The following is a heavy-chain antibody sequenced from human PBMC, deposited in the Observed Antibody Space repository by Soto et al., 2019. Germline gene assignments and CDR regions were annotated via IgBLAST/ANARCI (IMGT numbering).Heavy chain of an antibody. Sequence: QVQLMQSGTEVKKPGASVNLSCKASGYTFASYFIHWVRQAPGQGLEWMGIINPIGPSTTYAQKLRGRVSMTRDTSTSTVYLELSSLRSEDTAVYYCARGGSGDAFDMRGQGTMVIVSS. J-gene: IGHJ3*02. CDR1: GYTFASYF. CDR2: INPIGPST. CDR3: ARGGSGDAFDM. V-gene: IGHV1-46*03. D-gene: IGHD6-25*01.